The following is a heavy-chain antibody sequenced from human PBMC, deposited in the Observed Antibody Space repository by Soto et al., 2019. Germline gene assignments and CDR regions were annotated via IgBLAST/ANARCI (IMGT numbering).Heavy chain of an antibody. CDR1: GDSIIGIYH. D-gene: IGHD2-2*01. CDR3: ARCGLYCSSTSCPDAFDI. Sequence: PSETLSLTGPVSGDSIIGIYHWAWIRQSPGRGLEWIGSIYHTGTTNYTPSLESRVTISVDTSKNQFSLKLSSVTAADTAVYYCARCGLYCSSTSCPDAFDIWGQGTMVTVSS. CDR2: IYHTGTT. V-gene: IGHV4-38-2*01. J-gene: IGHJ3*02.